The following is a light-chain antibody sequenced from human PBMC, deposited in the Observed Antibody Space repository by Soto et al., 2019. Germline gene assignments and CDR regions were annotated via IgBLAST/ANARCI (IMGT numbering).Light chain of an antibody. CDR1: HSVISN. V-gene: IGKV3D-15*01. CDR3: HQRQSWPRT. J-gene: IGKJ1*01. Sequence: ERGLTLSQDTLSVSPGEGATLSCRASHSVISNLAWYQQKPGQAPRLLIYGASTRAAGIPARFSASGSGTDFTLTISDVQPEDFALYYCHQRQSWPRTFGQGTKVDI. CDR2: GAS.